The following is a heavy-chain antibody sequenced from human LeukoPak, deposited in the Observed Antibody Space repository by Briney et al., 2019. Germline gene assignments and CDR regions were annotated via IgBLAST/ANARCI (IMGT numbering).Heavy chain of an antibody. J-gene: IGHJ2*01. Sequence: GESLQISCKGSGYSFTSYWIGWVRQMPGKGLEWMEIIYPGDSDTRYSPSFQGQVTISADKSISTAYLQWSSLKASDTAMYYCARPRGYSGYASTYFDLWGRGTLVTVSS. D-gene: IGHD5-12*01. CDR2: IYPGDSDT. CDR3: ARPRGYSGYASTYFDL. V-gene: IGHV5-51*01. CDR1: GYSFTSYW.